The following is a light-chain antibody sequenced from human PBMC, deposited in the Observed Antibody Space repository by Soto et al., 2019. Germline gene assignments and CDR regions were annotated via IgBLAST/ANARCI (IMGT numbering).Light chain of an antibody. J-gene: IGLJ2*01. Sequence: SYELTQPPSVSVAPGKTARIICGGNNIGSKSVHWYQQKPGQAPVLLIYYDDDRSSGIPERFSGSNSGNTATLTIRRVDAGDEADYYCQVWDTSHDDVVFGGGTKLTVL. CDR3: QVWDTSHDDVV. CDR1: NIGSKS. V-gene: IGLV3-21*04. CDR2: YDD.